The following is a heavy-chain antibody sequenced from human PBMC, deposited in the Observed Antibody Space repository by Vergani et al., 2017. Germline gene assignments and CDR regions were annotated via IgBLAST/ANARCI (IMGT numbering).Heavy chain of an antibody. V-gene: IGHV3-33*01. J-gene: IGHJ4*02. CDR1: GFTFSSYG. Sequence: QVQLVESGGGVVQPGRSLRLSCAASGFTFSSYGMHWVRQAPGKGLEWVAVIWYDGSNKYYADSVKGRFTISRDNSKNTLYLQMNSLRAEDTAVYYCARDRGWELLGDYFDYWGQGTLVTVSS. CDR3: ARDRGWELLGDYFDY. D-gene: IGHD1-26*01. CDR2: IWYDGSNK.